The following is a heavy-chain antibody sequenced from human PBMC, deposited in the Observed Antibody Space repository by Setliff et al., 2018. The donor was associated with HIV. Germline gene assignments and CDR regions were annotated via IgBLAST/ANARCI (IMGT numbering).Heavy chain of an antibody. CDR1: GGSIRSSNW. J-gene: IGHJ3*02. V-gene: IGHV4-4*02. Sequence: SETLSLTCVVSGGSIRSSNWWSWVRQPPGKGLEWIGEIHHSGSTNYNLSPKSRVTISVDKSKNQFSLNLSSVTAADTAMYYCARDLKSGSYSPGAFDIWGQGTMVT. D-gene: IGHD1-26*01. CDR2: IHHSGST. CDR3: ARDLKSGSYSPGAFDI.